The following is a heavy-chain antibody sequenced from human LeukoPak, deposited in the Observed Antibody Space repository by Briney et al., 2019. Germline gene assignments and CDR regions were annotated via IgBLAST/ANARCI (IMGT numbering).Heavy chain of an antibody. CDR1: GFTLNG. J-gene: IGHJ4*02. Sequence: GTLRLSCEASGFTLNGITWVRQAPGKGLEWVSGISGGSDTTHYAASVKGRFTISRDNSKNTLYLQMNSLGAEDTAVYYCARWDGYGDYWGQGTLVTVSS. V-gene: IGHV3-23*01. CDR3: ARWDGYGDY. D-gene: IGHD5-24*01. CDR2: ISGGSDTT.